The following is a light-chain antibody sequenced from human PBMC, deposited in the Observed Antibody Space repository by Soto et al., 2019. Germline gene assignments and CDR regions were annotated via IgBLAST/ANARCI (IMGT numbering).Light chain of an antibody. V-gene: IGKV3-11*01. CDR1: QSVGKY. J-gene: IGKJ1*01. Sequence: EIVMTQSPATLSLSPGERATSSCRASQSVGKYLVWYQQKPGQAPRLLIYDASNRATGIPARFSGSGSGTDFTLTISSLEPEDFAVYYCQQRGNRPPWTFGQGTKVDIK. CDR3: QQRGNRPPWT. CDR2: DAS.